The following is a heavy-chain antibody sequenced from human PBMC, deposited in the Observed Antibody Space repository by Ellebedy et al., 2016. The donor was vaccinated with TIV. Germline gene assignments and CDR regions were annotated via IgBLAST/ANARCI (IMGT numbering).Heavy chain of an antibody. CDR2: INQDGSER. CDR1: GFTFSNNG. D-gene: IGHD6-19*01. V-gene: IGHV3-7*01. J-gene: IGHJ4*02. Sequence: GGSLRLSCAASGFTFSNNGMHWVRQAPGKGLEWVANINQDGSERNYVDSVKGRFAISRDNAKNSLYLQMNSLGDEDTAVYYCARDQWLGRAYYFDNWGQGTLVTVSS. CDR3: ARDQWLGRAYYFDN.